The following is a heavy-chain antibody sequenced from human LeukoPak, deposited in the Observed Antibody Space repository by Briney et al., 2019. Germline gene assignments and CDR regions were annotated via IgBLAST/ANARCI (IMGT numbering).Heavy chain of an antibody. CDR3: ARSNYDILTGNYYYYYMDV. CDR2: INHSGST. J-gene: IGHJ6*03. V-gene: IGHV4-34*01. CDR1: GGSFSGYY. D-gene: IGHD3-9*01. Sequence: SETLSLTCAVYGGSFSGYYWSWIRQPPGKGLEWIGEINHSGSTNYNPSLKSRVTISVDTSKNQFSLKLSSVTAADTAVYYCARSNYDILTGNYYYYYMDVWGKGTTVTISS.